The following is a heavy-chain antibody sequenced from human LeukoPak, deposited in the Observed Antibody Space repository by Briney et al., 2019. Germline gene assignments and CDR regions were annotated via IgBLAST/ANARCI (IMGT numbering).Heavy chain of an antibody. CDR3: AKPKDTAVGRYFDY. J-gene: IGHJ4*02. CDR2: ISASGGST. V-gene: IGHV3-23*01. CDR1: GFTFSNYA. Sequence: GGSLRLPCAASGFTFSNYAMSWVRQAPGKGLEWVSAISASGGSTYYADSVKGRFTIPRDNSKNTLYLQMNSLRAEDTAVYYCAKPKDTAVGRYFDYWGQGTLVTVSS. D-gene: IGHD2-2*01.